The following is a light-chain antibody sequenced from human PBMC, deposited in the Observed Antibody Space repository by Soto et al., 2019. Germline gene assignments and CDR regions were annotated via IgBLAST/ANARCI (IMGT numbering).Light chain of an antibody. J-gene: IGKJ2*01. CDR3: QHYGSSPYT. CDR2: GAS. V-gene: IGKV3-20*01. Sequence: EIVLTQSPGTLSLSPGERATLSCRASQSVSSSYLAWYQQKPGQAPRLLIYGASSRATGIPDRFSGSGSGTDFTLTISRLELEDFAVYYCQHYGSSPYTFGQGTRLEIK. CDR1: QSVSSSY.